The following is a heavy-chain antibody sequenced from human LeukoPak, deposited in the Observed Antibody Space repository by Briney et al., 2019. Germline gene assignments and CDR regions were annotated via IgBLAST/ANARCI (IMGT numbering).Heavy chain of an antibody. D-gene: IGHD6-19*01. Sequence: GGSLRLSCAASGFTFSSYSMNWVRQAPGKGLEWISYISSDGATIYYADSVGGRFTISRDNAKNSLYLQMNSLRAEDTAVYYCARKITVAGINWYFDLWGRGTLVTVSS. J-gene: IGHJ2*01. CDR2: ISSDGATI. CDR1: GFTFSSYS. CDR3: ARKITVAGINWYFDL. V-gene: IGHV3-48*04.